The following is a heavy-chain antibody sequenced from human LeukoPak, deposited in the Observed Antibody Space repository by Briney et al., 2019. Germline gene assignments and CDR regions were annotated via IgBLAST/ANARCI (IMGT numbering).Heavy chain of an antibody. CDR1: GGSFSGYY. V-gene: IGHV4-34*01. CDR3: ARASRLAVYYFGF. CDR2: INHSGST. D-gene: IGHD3-16*01. Sequence: PSETLSLTCAVYGGSFSGYYWSWIRQPPGKGLEWIGEINHSGSTNYNPSLKSRVTISVDTSKNQFSLKLSSVTAADTAVYYCARASRLAVYYFGFWGPGTLVTVSS. J-gene: IGHJ4*02.